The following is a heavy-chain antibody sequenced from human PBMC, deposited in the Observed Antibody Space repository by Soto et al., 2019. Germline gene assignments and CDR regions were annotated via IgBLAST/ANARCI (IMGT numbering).Heavy chain of an antibody. CDR3: ATDVPSQGRGEFDY. J-gene: IGHJ4*02. CDR1: GFTFNAAW. CDR2: IKSKNDGATT. V-gene: IGHV3-15*07. Sequence: EVQLVESGGGLVKPGGSLRLSCAAFGFTFNAAWMSWFRQAPGKGLEWVARIKSKNDGATTDYAAPVKGRFFISRDDSENTLYLQMNSLKTEDTAMYYCATDVPSQGRGEFDYWGQGVLVTVSS.